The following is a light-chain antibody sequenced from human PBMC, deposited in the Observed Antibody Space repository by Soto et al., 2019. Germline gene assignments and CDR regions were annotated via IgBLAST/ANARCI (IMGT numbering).Light chain of an antibody. CDR1: SSDVGGYNY. J-gene: IGLJ2*01. CDR2: DVS. Sequence: ALTQPASVSGSPGQSITISCTGTSSDVGGYNYVSWYQQHPGKAPKLMIYDVSNRPSGVSNRFSGSKSGNTASLTISGLQAEDEADYYCSSYTSSNTRSIGGGTKVTVL. CDR3: SSYTSSNTRS. V-gene: IGLV2-14*01.